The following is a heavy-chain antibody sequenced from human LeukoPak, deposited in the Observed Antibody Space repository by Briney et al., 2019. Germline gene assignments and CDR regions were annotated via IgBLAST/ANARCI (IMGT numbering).Heavy chain of an antibody. Sequence: TGGSLRLSCAASGFTFSSYAMHWVRQAPGKGLEWVAVISYDGSNKYYADSVKGRFTISRDNSKNTLYLQMNSLRAEDTAVYYCASLWIQLWPTPYYYGMDVWGQGTTVTVSS. CDR2: ISYDGSNK. D-gene: IGHD5-18*01. CDR1: GFTFSSYA. CDR3: ASLWIQLWPTPYYYGMDV. V-gene: IGHV3-30-3*01. J-gene: IGHJ6*02.